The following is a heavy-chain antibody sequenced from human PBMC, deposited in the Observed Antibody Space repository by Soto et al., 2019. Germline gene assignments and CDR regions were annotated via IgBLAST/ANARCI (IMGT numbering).Heavy chain of an antibody. CDR2: ISYAGNNE. J-gene: IGHJ4*02. Sequence: PGGSLRLSCAASGFTFSNHDMHWVRQAPGKGLEWVAFISYAGNNEHYADSVKGRFTISRDNSKNTLDLQVNSLRPEDTAVYYCAREETGAWYHFDYWGQGTLVTVSS. D-gene: IGHD6-19*01. CDR1: GFTFSNHD. V-gene: IGHV3-30-3*01. CDR3: AREETGAWYHFDY.